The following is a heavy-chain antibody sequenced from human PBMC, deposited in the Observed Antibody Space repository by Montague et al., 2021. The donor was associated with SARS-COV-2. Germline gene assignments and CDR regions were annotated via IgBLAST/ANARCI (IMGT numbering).Heavy chain of an antibody. J-gene: IGHJ4*02. CDR2: TYYSGST. V-gene: IGHV4-59*01. D-gene: IGHD2-21*01. CDR3: ARVEGVIGGITHFDY. CDR1: GASMRSYY. Sequence: SETLPLTCSFSGASMRSYYWTWVRQSPGKGLEWIGYTYYSGSTSYAPSLKSRLTMTVDMSANQVSLTLMSVTAADSAVYYCARVEGVIGGITHFDYWGQGFLVSVSS.